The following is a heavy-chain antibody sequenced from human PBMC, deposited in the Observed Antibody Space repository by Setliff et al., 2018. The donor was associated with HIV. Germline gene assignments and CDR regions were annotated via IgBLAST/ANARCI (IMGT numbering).Heavy chain of an antibody. CDR3: ASVAAAGYYYYGMDV. J-gene: IGHJ6*02. CDR1: GYAITSGFY. CDR2: IYHSGTT. D-gene: IGHD6-13*01. V-gene: IGHV4-38-2*01. Sequence: SETLSLTCAVSGYAITSGFYWGWIRQPPGKGLEWIGSIYHSGTTNYNPSLKSRVTISIDTSNNQISLRLRSVTAADTAVYYCASVAAAGYYYYGMDVWGQGTTVTVSS.